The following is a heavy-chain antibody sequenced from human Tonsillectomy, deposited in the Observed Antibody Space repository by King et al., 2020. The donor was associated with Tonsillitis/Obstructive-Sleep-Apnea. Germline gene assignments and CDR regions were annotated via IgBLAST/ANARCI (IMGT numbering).Heavy chain of an antibody. CDR2: ISWNSGSI. J-gene: IGHJ6*03. D-gene: IGHD2-21*01. CDR3: AKAPREFIALGRDYYYYMDV. CDR1: GFTFDDYA. V-gene: IGHV3-9*01. Sequence: VQLVESGGGLVQPGRSLRLSCAASGFTFDDYAMHWVRQAPGKGLEWVSGISWNSGSIGYADSVKGRFTISRDNAKNSLYLQMNSLRAEDTALYYCAKAPREFIALGRDYYYYMDVWGKGTTVPVSS.